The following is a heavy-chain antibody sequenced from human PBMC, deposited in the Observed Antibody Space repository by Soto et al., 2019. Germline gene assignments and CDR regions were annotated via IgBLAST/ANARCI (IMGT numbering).Heavy chain of an antibody. Sequence: SETLSLTCAVSGGSISSGGYSWSWIRQPPGKGLEWIGYIYHSGSTYYNPSLKSRVTISVDRSKNQFSLKLSSVTAADTAVYYCARERVIVGATGDGYFDYWGQGTLVTVSS. V-gene: IGHV4-30-2*01. D-gene: IGHD1-26*01. J-gene: IGHJ4*02. CDR2: IYHSGST. CDR3: ARERVIVGATGDGYFDY. CDR1: GGSISSGGYS.